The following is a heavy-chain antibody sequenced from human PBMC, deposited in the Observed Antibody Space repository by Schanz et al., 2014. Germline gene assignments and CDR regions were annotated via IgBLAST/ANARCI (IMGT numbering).Heavy chain of an antibody. CDR3: ARDHTTRSSCAAGPPIDY. J-gene: IGHJ4*02. D-gene: IGHD6-6*01. CDR2: IWYDGSNK. Sequence: QVQLVESGGGVVQPGRSLRLSCAASGFTFSSYGMHWVRQAPGKGLEWVAVIWYDGSNKYYADSVKGRFTISRDNSKNTLFRQMNRLRAEETAVDYCARDHTTRSSCAAGPPIDYWGQGTLLTVSS. V-gene: IGHV3-33*01. CDR1: GFTFSSYG.